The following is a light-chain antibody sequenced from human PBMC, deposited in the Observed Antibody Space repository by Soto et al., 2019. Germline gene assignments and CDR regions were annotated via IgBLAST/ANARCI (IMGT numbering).Light chain of an antibody. CDR1: QSINSW. J-gene: IGKJ1*01. Sequence: DIQMTQSPSTLSASVGDRVTITCRARQSINSWLAWYQQQPGKVPKLLIFKSSTLQSGVPSSFSRSESGTESTLTITSLQPDDFATYYCQKYNNFPWTFGQGTKVEIK. V-gene: IGKV1-5*03. CDR3: QKYNNFPWT. CDR2: KSS.